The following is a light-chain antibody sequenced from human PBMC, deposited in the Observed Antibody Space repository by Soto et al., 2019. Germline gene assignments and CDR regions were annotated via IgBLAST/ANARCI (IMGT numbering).Light chain of an antibody. Sequence: SVLTQPASLSGSPGQSITISCTGNNSEVGGYNYVSWYQQHPGKAPKLMIYDVSNRPSGVSNRFSGSKSGNTASLTISGLQAEDEADYYCSSYTSSSTLDVFGTGTKVTVL. CDR1: NSEVGGYNY. V-gene: IGLV2-14*01. J-gene: IGLJ1*01. CDR3: SSYTSSSTLDV. CDR2: DVS.